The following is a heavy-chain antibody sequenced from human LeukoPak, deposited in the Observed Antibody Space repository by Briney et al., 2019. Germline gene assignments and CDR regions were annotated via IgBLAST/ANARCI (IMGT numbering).Heavy chain of an antibody. J-gene: IGHJ3*02. CDR1: GGSISSSSYY. D-gene: IGHD2-2*01. CDR3: ARPLGYCSSTSCYGDAFDI. CDR2: IYYSGST. V-gene: IGHV4-39*01. Sequence: PSETLSPTCTVSGGSISSSSYYWGWIRQPPGKGLEWIGSIYYSGSTYYNPSLKSRVTISVDTSKDQFSLKLSSVTAADTAVYYCARPLGYCSSTSCYGDAFDIWGQGTMVTVSS.